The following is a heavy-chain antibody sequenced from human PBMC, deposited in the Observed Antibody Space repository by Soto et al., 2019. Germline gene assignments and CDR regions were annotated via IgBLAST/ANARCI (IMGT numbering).Heavy chain of an antibody. D-gene: IGHD3-10*01. Sequence: SETLSLTCSVSGGSMSEYFWSWIRQSPGKGLEWIGYIYYLGSTAYNPSLQSRVTISVDTSKRQFSLRLTSVTAADTAVYYCARDGYDGSGSPYPAYWGPGTQVTVSS. J-gene: IGHJ4*02. CDR3: ARDGYDGSGSPYPAY. V-gene: IGHV4-59*01. CDR2: IYYLGST. CDR1: GGSMSEYF.